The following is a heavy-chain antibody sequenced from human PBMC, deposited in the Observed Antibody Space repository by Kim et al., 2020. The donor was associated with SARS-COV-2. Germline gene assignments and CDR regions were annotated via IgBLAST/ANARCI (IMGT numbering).Heavy chain of an antibody. D-gene: IGHD6-6*01. V-gene: IGHV4-39*01. Sequence: SETLSLTCNVSGASISSSSYYWGWLRQTPGKGLEWIGTIFHSGSTYYSPSLKSRLSISIDTSKSQFSLRVRSVGAADTGIYYCARQSGIAARQVADFWGQGALVTVPS. J-gene: IGHJ4*02. CDR2: IFHSGST. CDR1: GASISSSSYY. CDR3: ARQSGIAARQVADF.